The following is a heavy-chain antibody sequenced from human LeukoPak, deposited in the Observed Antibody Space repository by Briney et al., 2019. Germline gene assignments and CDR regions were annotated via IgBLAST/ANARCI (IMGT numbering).Heavy chain of an antibody. D-gene: IGHD1-14*01. Sequence: GGSLRLSCAASGFTFSTYAMTWVRQAPGKGLEWVSGISGSDGKTYYADSVKGRFTVSRDNSKNTLYLQMNNLRAEDTAVYYCAKKYNTGLDPWGQGTLVTVSS. CDR2: ISGSDGKT. J-gene: IGHJ5*02. CDR1: GFTFSTYA. CDR3: AKKYNTGLDP. V-gene: IGHV3-23*01.